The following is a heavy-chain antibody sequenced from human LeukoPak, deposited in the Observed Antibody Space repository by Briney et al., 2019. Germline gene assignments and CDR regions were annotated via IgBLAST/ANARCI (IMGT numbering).Heavy chain of an antibody. CDR2: INNDGSST. J-gene: IGHJ4*02. D-gene: IGHD3-10*01. CDR3: ARGSYPYYSDY. Sequence: GGSLRLSCGASGFTFSSYWMHWVRQAPGKGLVWVSRINNDGSSTIYADSVRGRFTISRDNAKNTLYLQMNGLRAEDTSVYFCARGSYPYYSDYWGQGTLVTVSS. V-gene: IGHV3-74*01. CDR1: GFTFSSYW.